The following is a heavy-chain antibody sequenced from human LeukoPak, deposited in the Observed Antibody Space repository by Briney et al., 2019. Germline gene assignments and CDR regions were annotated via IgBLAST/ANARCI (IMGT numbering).Heavy chain of an antibody. CDR3: AREEVYCSSTSCYREEYFQH. CDR2: ISAYNGNT. D-gene: IGHD2-2*01. Sequence: GASVKVSCKASGYTFTSYGISWVRQAPGQGLEWTGWISAYNGNTNYAQKLQGRVTMTTDTSTSTAYMELRSLRSDDTAVYYCAREEVYCSSTSCYREEYFQHWGQGTLVTVSS. J-gene: IGHJ1*01. V-gene: IGHV1-18*01. CDR1: GYTFTSYG.